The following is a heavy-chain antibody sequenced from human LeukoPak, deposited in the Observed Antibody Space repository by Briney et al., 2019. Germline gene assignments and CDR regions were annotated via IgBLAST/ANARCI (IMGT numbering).Heavy chain of an antibody. CDR1: GFTFSSYG. V-gene: IGHV3-33*01. D-gene: IGHD3-22*01. J-gene: IGHJ4*02. CDR3: ARAKYASYYYDSSGYPPGY. Sequence: PGGSLRLSCAASGFTFSSYGMHWVRQAPGKGLEWVAVIWYDGSNKYYADSVKGRFTISRDNSKNTLYLQMNSLRAEDTAVYYCARAKYASYYYDSSGYPPGYWGQGTLVTVSS. CDR2: IWYDGSNK.